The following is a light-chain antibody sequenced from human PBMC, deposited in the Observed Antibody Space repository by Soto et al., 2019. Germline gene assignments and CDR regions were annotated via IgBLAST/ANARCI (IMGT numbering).Light chain of an antibody. CDR2: GAS. CDR3: QQYTNRPPWT. CDR1: QSVSTN. Sequence: EIVMTQSPATLSGSPGERATLSCRASQSVSTNLAWYQQKPARAPRLLIYGASTRAPGIPAGFSGSGSGTEFTLTISGLQSDDFAVYYCQQYTNRPPWTFGQGTKV. J-gene: IGKJ1*01. V-gene: IGKV3-15*01.